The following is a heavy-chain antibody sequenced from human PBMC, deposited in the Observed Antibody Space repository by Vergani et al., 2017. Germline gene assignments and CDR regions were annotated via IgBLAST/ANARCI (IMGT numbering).Heavy chain of an antibody. CDR3: AKEGKSSTPFVAD. CDR2: INGGRT. J-gene: IGHJ4*02. V-gene: IGHV3-23*01. D-gene: IGHD2-2*01. CDR1: GFNFNNYG. Sequence: VQLLESGGGLVQPGGSLRISCAASGFNFNNYGMSWVRQSPGKGLEWVSAINGGRTYYADSVKDRFTISTDNFKNTLYLQMMSLRAEDTAVYYCAKEGKSSTPFVADWGQGTLVAVSS.